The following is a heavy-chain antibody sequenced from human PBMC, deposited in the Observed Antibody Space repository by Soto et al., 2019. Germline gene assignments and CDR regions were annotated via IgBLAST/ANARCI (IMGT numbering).Heavy chain of an antibody. Sequence: QVHLQESGPGLVKPSQTLSLTCSVSGGSINSGNFYWTWIRHHPQKGLEWIGFISDSGSTSYNPSLQSRVTISVDTSRKQFSLKLTSVTAADTALYYCARDDTTGLFDFWGQGTLVTVSS. J-gene: IGHJ4*02. CDR3: ARDDTTGLFDF. CDR2: ISDSGST. D-gene: IGHD4-17*01. V-gene: IGHV4-30-4*08. CDR1: GGSINSGNFY.